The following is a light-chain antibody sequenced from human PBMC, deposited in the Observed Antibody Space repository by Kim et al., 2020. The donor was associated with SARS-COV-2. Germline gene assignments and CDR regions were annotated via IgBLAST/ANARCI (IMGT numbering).Light chain of an antibody. V-gene: IGKV1-39*01. CDR3: QQSYGALRT. CDR1: QSISDY. CDR2: DAS. Sequence: DIQMTQSPSSLSASVGDRVTITCRASQSISDYLTWYQQKPGRAPKVLIYDASTLQSGVPSRFSGSGSGTDFTLTISSLQPEDFATYYCQQSYGALRTFGQGTKVEIK. J-gene: IGKJ1*01.